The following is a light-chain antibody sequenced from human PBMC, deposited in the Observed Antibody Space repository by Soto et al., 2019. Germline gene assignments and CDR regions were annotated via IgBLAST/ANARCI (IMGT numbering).Light chain of an antibody. CDR1: RSDVGTYDL. V-gene: IGLV2-23*01. J-gene: IGLJ3*02. CDR3: CAYTITATWV. Sequence: QSVLTQPASMSASPGQSITISCNGSRSDVGTYDLVSRFQQHPGKAPELLIYEATKRPSGVSNRFSGSKSGNTASLTISGLQDEDEADYYCCAYTITATWVFGGGTKVTVL. CDR2: EAT.